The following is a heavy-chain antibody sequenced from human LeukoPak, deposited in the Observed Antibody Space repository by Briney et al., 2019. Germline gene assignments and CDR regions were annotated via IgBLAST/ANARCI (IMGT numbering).Heavy chain of an antibody. CDR2: LGSAGDK. CDR3: ARAKRETSTRPWTSGMDV. D-gene: IGHD3/OR15-3a*01. V-gene: IGHV3-13*01. Sequence: SGGSLRLSCAASGFTLSDYDIHWVRQPIGKGLDWVSGLGSAGDKYHAGSERGRFTISREDAENSAYLQMNGLRPEDTAIYYCARAKRETSTRPWTSGMDVWGQGTRVTVSS. CDR1: GFTLSDYD. J-gene: IGHJ6*02.